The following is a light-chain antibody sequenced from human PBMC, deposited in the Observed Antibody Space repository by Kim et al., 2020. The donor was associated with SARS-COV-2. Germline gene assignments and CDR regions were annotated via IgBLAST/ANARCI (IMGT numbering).Light chain of an antibody. J-gene: IGKJ1*01. CDR1: QSISSW. Sequence: DIQMTQSPSTLSAFVGDRVTITCRASQSISSWLAWYQQKPGKAPKLLIYQASYLESGVPSRFSGSGSGTEFTLTISSLQPDDFATYYCQQYNTSWTFGQGTKVDI. CDR3: QQYNTSWT. V-gene: IGKV1-5*03. CDR2: QAS.